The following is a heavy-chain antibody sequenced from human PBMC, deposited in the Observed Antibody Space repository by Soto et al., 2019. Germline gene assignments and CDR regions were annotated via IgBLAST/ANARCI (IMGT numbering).Heavy chain of an antibody. CDR2: ISSSSSYI. V-gene: IGHV3-21*01. D-gene: IGHD6-19*01. CDR3: AIINSGWGPSSPYPFDY. CDR1: VFIFSGSA. J-gene: IGHJ4*02. Sequence: GGSLLLSCAASVFIFSGSAMNWVRQAPGRGLDWVSSISSSSSYIYYADSVNGRFTISRDNSKPSLYLKMNSLRAEDTAFYYCAIINSGWGPSSPYPFDYWGQGAMVTVSS.